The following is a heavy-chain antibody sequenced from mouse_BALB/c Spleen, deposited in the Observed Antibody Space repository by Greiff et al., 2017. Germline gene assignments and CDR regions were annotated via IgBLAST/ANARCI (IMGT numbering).Heavy chain of an antibody. J-gene: IGHJ2*01. CDR3: ARQGYGFDY. V-gene: IGHV5-6*01. CDR1: GFTFSSYG. D-gene: IGHD1-1*01. CDR2: ISSGGSYT. Sequence: EVMLVESGGDLVKPGGSLKLSCAASGFTFSSYGMSWVRQTPDKRLEWVATISSGGSYTYYPDSVKGRFTISRDNAKNTLYLQMSSLKSEDTAMYYCARQGYGFDYWGQGTTLTVSS.